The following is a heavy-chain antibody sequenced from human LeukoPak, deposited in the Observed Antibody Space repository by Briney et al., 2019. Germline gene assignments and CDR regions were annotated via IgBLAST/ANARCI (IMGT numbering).Heavy chain of an antibody. D-gene: IGHD5-12*01. V-gene: IGHV3-21*01. CDR1: GFTFSGYS. CDR2: ISSSNSYI. Sequence: GGSLRLSCAASGFTFSGYSMNWVRQAPGKGLEWVSSISSSNSYIYYADSVKGRFIVSRDNAKNSLYLQMNSLRAEDTAVYYCARDQGVDGVDLWGQGTLVTVSS. CDR3: ARDQGVDGVDL. J-gene: IGHJ5*02.